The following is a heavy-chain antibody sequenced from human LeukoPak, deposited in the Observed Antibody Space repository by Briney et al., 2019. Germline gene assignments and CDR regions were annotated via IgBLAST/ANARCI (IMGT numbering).Heavy chain of an antibody. D-gene: IGHD3-9*01. V-gene: IGHV3-21*01. Sequence: GGSLRLSCAASGFTFSTYNMNWVRQAPGKGLEWVSSISSGSTDIYYGDSVKGRFTISRDNANNSLYLQMNSLRAEDTAVYYCARANDNYYYYYMDVWGKGTTVTISS. CDR3: ARANDNYYYYYMDV. J-gene: IGHJ6*03. CDR1: GFTFSTYN. CDR2: ISSGSTDI.